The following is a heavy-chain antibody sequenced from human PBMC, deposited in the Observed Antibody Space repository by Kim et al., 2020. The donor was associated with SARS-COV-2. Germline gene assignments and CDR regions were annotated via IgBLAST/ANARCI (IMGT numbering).Heavy chain of an antibody. CDR3: ARLGGYYYDSSGYWAFDI. Sequence: SETLSLTCTVSGGSISSSSYYWGWIRQPPGKGLEWIGSIYYSGSTYYNPSLKSRVTISVDTSKNQFSLKLSSVTAADTAVYYCARLGGYYYDSSGYWAFDIWGQGTMVTVSS. CDR1: GGSISSSSYY. D-gene: IGHD3-22*01. V-gene: IGHV4-39*01. CDR2: IYYSGST. J-gene: IGHJ3*02.